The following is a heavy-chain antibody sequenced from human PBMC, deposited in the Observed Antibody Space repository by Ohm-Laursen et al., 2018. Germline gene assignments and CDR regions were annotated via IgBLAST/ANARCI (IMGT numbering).Heavy chain of an antibody. D-gene: IGHD5-18*01. V-gene: IGHV1-69*04. J-gene: IGHJ4*02. CDR1: GGTFSSYA. Sequence: SVKVSCKASGGTFSSYAISWVRQAPGQGLEWMGRIIPILGIANYAQKFQGRVTITADKSTSTAYMELSSLRSEDTAVYYCASLRVQRGYSYGTFDYWGQGTLVTVSS. CDR3: ASLRVQRGYSYGTFDY. CDR2: IIPILGIA.